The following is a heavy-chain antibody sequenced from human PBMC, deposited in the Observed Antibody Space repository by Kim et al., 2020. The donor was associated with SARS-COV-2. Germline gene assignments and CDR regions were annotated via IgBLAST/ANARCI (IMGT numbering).Heavy chain of an antibody. Sequence: SETLSLTCTVSGGSISSYYWSWIRQPPGKGLEWIGYIYYSGSTNYNPSLKSRVTISVDTSKNQFSLKLSSVTAADTAVYYCARHAVDSSSWYRLREGMDVWGQGTTVTVSS. D-gene: IGHD6-13*01. J-gene: IGHJ6*02. CDR3: ARHAVDSSSWYRLREGMDV. V-gene: IGHV4-59*08. CDR1: GGSISSYY. CDR2: IYYSGST.